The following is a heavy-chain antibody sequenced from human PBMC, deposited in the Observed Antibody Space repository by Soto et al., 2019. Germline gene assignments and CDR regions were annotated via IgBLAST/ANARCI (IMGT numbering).Heavy chain of an antibody. CDR3: ARDPIGSEWLPSPFDY. V-gene: IGHV1-18*01. D-gene: IGHD3-3*01. J-gene: IGHJ4*02. CDR1: GYTFTSYG. CDR2: ISAYNGNT. Sequence: GASVKVSCKASGYTFTSYGISWVRQAPGQGLEWMGWISAYNGNTNYAQKLQGRVTMTTDTSTSTAYMELRSLRSDDTAVYYCARDPIGSEWLPSPFDYWGQGTLVTVSS.